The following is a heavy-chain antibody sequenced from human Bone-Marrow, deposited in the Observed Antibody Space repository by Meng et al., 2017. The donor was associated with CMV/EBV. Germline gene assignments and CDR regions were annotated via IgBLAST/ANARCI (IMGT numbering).Heavy chain of an antibody. CDR1: GGSFSGYY. D-gene: IGHD3-3*01. Sequence: GSLRLSCAVYGGSFSGYYWSWIRQPPGKGLEWIGEINHSGSTNYNPSLKSRVTISVDTSKNQFSLKLSSVTAADTAVYYCARSVNYDFWSGSPVGSFDYWGQGTLVTVSS. V-gene: IGHV4-34*01. CDR2: INHSGST. J-gene: IGHJ4*02. CDR3: ARSVNYDFWSGSPVGSFDY.